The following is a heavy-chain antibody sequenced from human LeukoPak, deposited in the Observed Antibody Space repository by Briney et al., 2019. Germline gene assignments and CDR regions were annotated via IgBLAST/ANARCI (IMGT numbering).Heavy chain of an antibody. CDR2: ISSSSSYI. Sequence: GGSLRLSCAASGFTFSSYSMNWVRQAPGKGLEWVSSISSSSSYIYYADSVKGRFTISRDNAKNSPYLQMNSLRAEDTAVYYCAREYSSSSGDYYYGMDVWGQGTTVTVSS. J-gene: IGHJ6*02. V-gene: IGHV3-21*01. CDR3: AREYSSSSGDYYYGMDV. D-gene: IGHD6-6*01. CDR1: GFTFSSYS.